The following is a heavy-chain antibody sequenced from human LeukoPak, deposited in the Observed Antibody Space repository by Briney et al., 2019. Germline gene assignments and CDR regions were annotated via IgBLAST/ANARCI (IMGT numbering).Heavy chain of an antibody. J-gene: IGHJ4*02. CDR3: ALDNY. Sequence: SETLSLTCAVYGGSFSGYYLNWIRQPPGKGLEWIGQINHSGSTNYNPSLKSRVTISLDTSKNQFSLELSSVTAADTAVYYCALDNYWGQGTLVTVSS. D-gene: IGHD3-9*01. CDR1: GGSFSGYY. CDR2: INHSGST. V-gene: IGHV4-34*01.